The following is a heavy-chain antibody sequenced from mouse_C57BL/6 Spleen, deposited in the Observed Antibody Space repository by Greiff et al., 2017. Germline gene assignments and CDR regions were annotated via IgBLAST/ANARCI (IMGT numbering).Heavy chain of an antibody. Sequence: VQLKESGPELVKPGASVKIPCKASGYTFTDYNMDWVKQSHGKSLEWIGDINPNNGGTIYNQKFKGKATLTVDKSSSTAYMERRSLTSEDTAVYYCARRTAQALYYFDYWGQGTTLTVSS. V-gene: IGHV1-18*01. CDR1: GYTFTDYN. CDR3: ARRTAQALYYFDY. D-gene: IGHD3-2*02. J-gene: IGHJ2*01. CDR2: INPNNGGT.